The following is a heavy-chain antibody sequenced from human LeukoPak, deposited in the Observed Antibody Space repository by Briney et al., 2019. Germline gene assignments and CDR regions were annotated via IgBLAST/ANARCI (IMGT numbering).Heavy chain of an antibody. V-gene: IGHV4-59*01. CDR3: ARGLVTDYDYHDVFDI. CDR1: GGSIIKYF. Sequence: SETLSLTCTVSGGSIIKYFWSWIRQPPGKGLKWIGNIYYSGTTNYNPSLQRRVTLSVDTSKSHLSLKLRSVTAADTAVYFCARGLVTDYDYHDVFDIWGQGTVVTVSA. J-gene: IGHJ3*02. CDR2: IYYSGTT. D-gene: IGHD4-17*01.